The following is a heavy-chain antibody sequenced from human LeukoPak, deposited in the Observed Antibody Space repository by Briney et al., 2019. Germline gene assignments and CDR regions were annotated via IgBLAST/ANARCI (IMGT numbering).Heavy chain of an antibody. CDR2: ISGDGGGST. V-gene: IGHV3-43*02. CDR3: AKGSSMIPVVNDYFYY. Sequence: GGSLRLSCAASGFTFDDYAMHWVRRAPGKGLEWVSLISGDGGGSTYYADSVKCRFTISRDNSKNSLYLQMNSLRTEDTALYFCAKGSSMIPVVNDYFYYWGQGTLVTVSS. D-gene: IGHD3-22*01. CDR1: GFTFDDYA. J-gene: IGHJ4*02.